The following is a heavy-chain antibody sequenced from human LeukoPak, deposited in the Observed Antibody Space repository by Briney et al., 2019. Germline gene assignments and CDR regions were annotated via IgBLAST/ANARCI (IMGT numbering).Heavy chain of an antibody. CDR3: ARDYKGSKYYYYGMDV. CDR1: GFTFSSYG. D-gene: IGHD3-10*01. CDR2: IRYDGSNK. J-gene: IGHJ6*02. Sequence: GGSLRLSCAASGFTFSSYGMHWVRQAPGKGLEWVAFIRYDGSNKYYADSVKGRFTISRDNSKNTLYLQMNSLRAEDTAVYYCARDYKGSKYYYYGMDVWGQGTTVTVSS. V-gene: IGHV3-30*02.